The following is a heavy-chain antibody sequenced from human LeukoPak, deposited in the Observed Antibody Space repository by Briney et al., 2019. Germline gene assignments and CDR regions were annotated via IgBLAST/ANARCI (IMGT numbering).Heavy chain of an antibody. D-gene: IGHD3-22*01. Sequence: GASVKVSCKASGYTFTSYDINWVRQATGQGLEWMGWMNPNSGNTGYAQKFQGRVTMTRNTSISTAYMELGSLRSEGTAVYYCARVRKYYDSSGYGYWGQGTLVTVSS. CDR3: ARVRKYYDSSGYGY. V-gene: IGHV1-8*01. CDR1: GYTFTSYD. J-gene: IGHJ4*02. CDR2: MNPNSGNT.